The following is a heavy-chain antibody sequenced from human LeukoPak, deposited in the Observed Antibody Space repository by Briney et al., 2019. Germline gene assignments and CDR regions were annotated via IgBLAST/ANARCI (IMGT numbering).Heavy chain of an antibody. CDR2: IYYSGST. V-gene: IGHV4-59*01. D-gene: IGHD3-3*01. J-gene: IGHJ6*03. CDR3: ARGYYDFWSGQLYYYYYYMDV. Sequence: PSETLSPXCTVSGGSISSYYWSWIRQPPGKGLEWIGYIYYSGSTNYNPSLKSRVTISVDTSKNQFSLKLSSVTAADTAVYYCARGYYDFWSGQLYYYYYYMDVWGKGTTVTVSS. CDR1: GGSISSYY.